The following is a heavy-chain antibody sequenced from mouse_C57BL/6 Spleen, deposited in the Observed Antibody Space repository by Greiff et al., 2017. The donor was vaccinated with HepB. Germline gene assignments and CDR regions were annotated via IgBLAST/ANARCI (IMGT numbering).Heavy chain of an antibody. CDR1: GYAFSSYW. CDR2: IYPGDGDT. J-gene: IGHJ2*01. CDR3: AREDYDYDGVDY. D-gene: IGHD2-4*01. Sequence: QVQLQQSGAELVKPGASVKISCKASGYAFSSYWMNWVKQRPGKGLEWIGQIYPGDGDTNYNGKFKGKATLTADKSSSTAYMQLSSLTPEDSAVYFCAREDYDYDGVDYWGQGTTLTVSS. V-gene: IGHV1-80*01.